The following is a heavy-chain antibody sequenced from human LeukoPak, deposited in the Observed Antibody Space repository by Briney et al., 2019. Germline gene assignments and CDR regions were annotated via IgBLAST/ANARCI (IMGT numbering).Heavy chain of an antibody. D-gene: IGHD3-10*01. Sequence: GGSLRLSCAASRFTFNRYDMSWVRQAPGKGLEWVSGITARGDSTYYADSVKGRFTVSRDNAKDTLYLQMEGLTADDTAVDYCARDFKDRGFWGQGTLVTVSS. CDR3: ARDFKDRGF. V-gene: IGHV3-23*01. CDR2: ITARGDST. J-gene: IGHJ4*02. CDR1: RFTFNRYD.